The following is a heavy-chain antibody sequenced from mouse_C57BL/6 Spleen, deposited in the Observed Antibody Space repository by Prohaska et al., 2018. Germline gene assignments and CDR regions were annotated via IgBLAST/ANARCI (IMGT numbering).Heavy chain of an antibody. CDR3: TAPADGSEN. V-gene: IGHV6-3*01. CDR1: GFTFSTYW. CDR2: IRVKSDNYAT. D-gene: IGHD1-2*01. Sequence: EVKLEESGGGLVQPGGSMKLSCVASGFTFSTYWMNWVRQYPEKGLEWVDRIRVKSDNYATHYAESVKGRFTISRDDSKSSVYLQMNNVRAEDTGIYYCTAPADGSENWGEGTTLTI. J-gene: IGHJ2*01.